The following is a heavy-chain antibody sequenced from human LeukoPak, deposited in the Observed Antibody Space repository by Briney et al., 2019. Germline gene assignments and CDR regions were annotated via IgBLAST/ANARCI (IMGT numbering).Heavy chain of an antibody. CDR3: AREGGNTMVRGAHEPYFDY. D-gene: IGHD3-10*01. CDR2: ISSSGSTI. V-gene: IGHV3-48*03. CDR1: GFTFSSYE. Sequence: GGSLRLSCAASGFTFSSYEMNWVRQAPGKGLEWVSYISSSGSTIYYADSVKGRFTISRDNAKNSLYLQMNSLRAEDTAVYYCAREGGNTMVRGAHEPYFDYWGQGTLVTVSS. J-gene: IGHJ4*02.